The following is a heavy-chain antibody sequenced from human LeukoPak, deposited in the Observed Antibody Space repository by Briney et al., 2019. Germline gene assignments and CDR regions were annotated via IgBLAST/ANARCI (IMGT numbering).Heavy chain of an antibody. V-gene: IGHV3-9*01. Sequence: AGGSLRLSCAASGFTLDGYAMHWVRQAPGKGLEWVSGISWNSGSIGYADSVKGRFTISRDNAENTLYLHMTSLRAEDTALYYCAKDIWGTSSWYYFDYWGQGTLVTVSS. CDR3: AKDIWGTSSWYYFDY. CDR1: GFTLDGYA. J-gene: IGHJ4*02. D-gene: IGHD6-13*01. CDR2: ISWNSGSI.